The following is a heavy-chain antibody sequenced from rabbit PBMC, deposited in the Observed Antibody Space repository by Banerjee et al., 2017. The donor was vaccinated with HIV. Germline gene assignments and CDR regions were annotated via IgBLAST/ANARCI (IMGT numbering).Heavy chain of an antibody. Sequence: QSLEESGGDLVKPGASLTLTCTASGVSFSSSSYMCWVRQAPGKGLEWIGCIYTGSGSTYYASWAKGRFTISKTSTTVTLQMTSLTAADTATYFCARETSSGWGIVSFYFSLRGQGTLVTVS. CDR1: GVSFSSSSY. D-gene: IGHD4-1*01. CDR3: ARETSSGWGIVSFYFSL. V-gene: IGHV1S40*01. CDR2: IYTGSGST. J-gene: IGHJ4*01.